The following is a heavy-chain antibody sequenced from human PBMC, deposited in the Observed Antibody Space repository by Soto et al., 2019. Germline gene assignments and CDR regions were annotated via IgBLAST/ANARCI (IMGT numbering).Heavy chain of an antibody. CDR3: VKDGSSGWPYYYGMDV. CDR2: ISYDGSNK. Sequence: QVQLVESGGGVVQPGRSLRLSCAASGFTFSSYGMHWGRQAPGKGREWVAVISYDGSNKYYADSVKGRFTISRDNSKNQLYLQMSSLRAEDTAVYYCVKDGSSGWPYYYGMDVWGQGTTVTVSS. CDR1: GFTFSSYG. V-gene: IGHV3-30*18. D-gene: IGHD6-19*01. J-gene: IGHJ6*02.